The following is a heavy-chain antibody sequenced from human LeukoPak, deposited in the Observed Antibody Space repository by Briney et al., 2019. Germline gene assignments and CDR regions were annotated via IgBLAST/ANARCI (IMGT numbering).Heavy chain of an antibody. CDR1: GFTFSSYG. D-gene: IGHD1-26*01. J-gene: IGHJ4*02. CDR2: ISSTGGTT. Sequence: GGSLRLSCAASGFTFSSYGMTWVRQAPGKGLEWVSTISSTGGTTYYADSVEGRFTISRDNSRNTLYLQMNSLRADDTALYYCAKDSRTYFGLFDYWGQGTLVTVSS. V-gene: IGHV3-23*01. CDR3: AKDSRTYFGLFDY.